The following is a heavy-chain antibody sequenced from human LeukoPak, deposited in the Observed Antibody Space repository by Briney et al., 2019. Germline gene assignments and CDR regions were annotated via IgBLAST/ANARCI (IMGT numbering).Heavy chain of an antibody. Sequence: PGGSLTLTCAASGFTLSRYWMTWVRQAPGRGLEWVANIKQDGSEKYYVDSVKGRVTISIDNAKNLVYLQMNSLRGEDTAVYYCASPFRIVVDVWGRGTLVTVSS. CDR3: ASPFRIVVDV. CDR2: IKQDGSEK. CDR1: GFTLSRYW. J-gene: IGHJ2*01. D-gene: IGHD1-26*01. V-gene: IGHV3-7*01.